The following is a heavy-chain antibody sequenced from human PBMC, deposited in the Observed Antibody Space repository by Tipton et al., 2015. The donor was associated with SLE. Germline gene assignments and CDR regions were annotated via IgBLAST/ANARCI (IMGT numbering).Heavy chain of an antibody. V-gene: IGHV4-59*01. D-gene: IGHD3-10*01. CDR1: GASTREYY. Sequence: TLSLTCTVSGASTREYYWSWVRQPPGKGLEWIGYIYYTGSTNYNPSLKSRVTISVDTSKNQFSLNLTSVTAADTAVYFCARDIRSTWFYFDSWGPGTFVTVSS. CDR3: ARDIRSTWFYFDS. CDR2: IYYTGST. J-gene: IGHJ4*02.